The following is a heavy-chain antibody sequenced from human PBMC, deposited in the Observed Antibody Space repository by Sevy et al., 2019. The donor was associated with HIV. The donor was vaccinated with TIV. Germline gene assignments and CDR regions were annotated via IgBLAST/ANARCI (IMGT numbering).Heavy chain of an antibody. CDR3: ARDAVVINTAGSAYYYYGMDV. V-gene: IGHV4-31*03. D-gene: IGHD3-22*01. CDR2: IYYSGST. CDR1: GGSISSGGYY. Sequence: SETLSLTCTVSGGSISSGGYYWSWIRHHPGKGLEWIGYIYYSGSTYYNPSLKSRVTISVDTSKNQFSLKLSSVTAADTAVYYCARDAVVINTAGSAYYYYGMDVWGQGTTVTVSS. J-gene: IGHJ6*02.